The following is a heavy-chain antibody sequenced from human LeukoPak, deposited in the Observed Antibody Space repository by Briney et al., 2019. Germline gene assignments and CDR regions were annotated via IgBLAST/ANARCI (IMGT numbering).Heavy chain of an antibody. D-gene: IGHD6-13*01. CDR1: GFTFSSFG. Sequence: GRSLRLSCAASGFTFSSFGMHWVRQAPGKGLEWVALISYDGSNKYYADSVKGRFTISRDNSKSTLYLQMNSLRAEDTAVYYCAKGGRSSWHNDCWGQGSLDTVSS. CDR3: AKGGRSSWHNDC. CDR2: ISYDGSNK. V-gene: IGHV3-30*18. J-gene: IGHJ4*02.